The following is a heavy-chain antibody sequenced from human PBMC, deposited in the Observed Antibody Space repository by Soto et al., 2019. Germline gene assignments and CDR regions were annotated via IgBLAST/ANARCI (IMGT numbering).Heavy chain of an antibody. CDR3: AKGVVPAAVNDALDI. Sequence: QVQLVESGGGVVQPGRSLRLSCAASGFTFSSYGMHWVRQAPGKGLEWVAGISYDGSNKYYADSVKGRFTISRDNSKNPLYRQMNSMTAEDTAVYYCAKGVVPAAVNDALDIWGQRTMVTVAS. V-gene: IGHV3-30*18. J-gene: IGHJ3*02. CDR2: ISYDGSNK. CDR1: GFTFSSYG. D-gene: IGHD2-2*01.